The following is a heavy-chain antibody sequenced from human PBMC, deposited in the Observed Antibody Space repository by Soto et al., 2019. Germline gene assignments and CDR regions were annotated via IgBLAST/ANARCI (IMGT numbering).Heavy chain of an antibody. J-gene: IGHJ4*02. CDR3: ARNHYYDSSGYYYFDY. CDR2: VIPIFGTT. V-gene: IGHV1-69*13. Sequence: SVKVSFKASGGTFSSYAISWVRQAPGQGLEWMGGVIPIFGTTKHAQKFQGRVTSSADESTSTVYMELSRLTSEDTALYYCARNHYYDSSGYYYFDYWGQGTPVTVSS. CDR1: GGTFSSYA. D-gene: IGHD3-22*01.